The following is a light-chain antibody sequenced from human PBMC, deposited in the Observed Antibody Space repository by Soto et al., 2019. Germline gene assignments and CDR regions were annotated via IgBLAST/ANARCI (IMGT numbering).Light chain of an antibody. CDR1: SSDVGGYNY. Sequence: QSALTQPASVSGSPGQSITISCTGTSSDVGGYNYVSWYQQHPVKAPKLMIYDVTTRPSGVSDRFSGSKSGNTASLTISGLQAEDEADYYGSSYTSSSTPYVFGTGTKVTVL. V-gene: IGLV2-14*01. CDR3: SSYTSSSTPYV. CDR2: DVT. J-gene: IGLJ1*01.